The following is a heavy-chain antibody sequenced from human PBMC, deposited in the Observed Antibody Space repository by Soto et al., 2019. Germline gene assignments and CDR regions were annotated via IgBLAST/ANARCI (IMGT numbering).Heavy chain of an antibody. J-gene: IGHJ6*02. D-gene: IGHD3-3*01. CDR1: GYSFTSHW. CDR2: IYPGDSDT. V-gene: IGHV5-51*01. Sequence: PGESLKISCKGSGYSFTSHWIGWVRQMPGKGLEWMGVIYPGDSDTRYSPSFQGQVTISADKSISTAYLQWSRLKASDTAMYYCARSLRFLGWYSQVPNLDMDVWGQGTTVTVSS. CDR3: ARSLRFLGWYSQVPNLDMDV.